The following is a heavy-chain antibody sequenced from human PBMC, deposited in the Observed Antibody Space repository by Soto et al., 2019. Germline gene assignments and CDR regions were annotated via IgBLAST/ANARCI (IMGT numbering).Heavy chain of an antibody. D-gene: IGHD3-3*02. CDR1: NGSFSPNY. V-gene: IGHV4-59*08. CDR3: ARLGAFYQSLDP. Sequence: SETLSLTCIVSNGSFSPNYWAWIRQPPGKGLEWLRYIYYTGTTSYNPSLKSRVTLSLETSKSQFSLRLTSVTASDTAIYYCARLGAFYQSLDPWGQGTLVTVSS. J-gene: IGHJ5*02. CDR2: IYYTGTT.